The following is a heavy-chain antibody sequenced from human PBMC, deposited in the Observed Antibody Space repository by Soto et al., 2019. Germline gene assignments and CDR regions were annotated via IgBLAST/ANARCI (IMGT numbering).Heavy chain of an antibody. CDR2: IYSGST. V-gene: IGHV4-59*08. CDR1: GASISEHY. J-gene: IGHJ4*02. D-gene: IGHD5-12*01. CDR3: AKHQDGYNSFDH. Sequence: QVQLQESGPGLVKPSEILSLTCTVSGASISEHYWSWIRQPPGKGLEWIGYIYSGSTNYNPSLKSRVTISIDTSKNQFSLRLSSVTAADTALYYCAKHQDGYNSFDHWGQGTLVTVSS.